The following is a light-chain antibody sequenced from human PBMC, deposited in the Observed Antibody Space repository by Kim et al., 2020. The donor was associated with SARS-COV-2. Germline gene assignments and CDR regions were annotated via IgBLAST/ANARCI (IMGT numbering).Light chain of an antibody. Sequence: VALGQTVRITCQGDSLRSYYATWYQQKPGQAPILVIYGKNNRPSGIPDRFSGSSSGNTASLTITGTRAGDEADYYCNARDSNDNVVFGGGTQLTVL. CDR3: NARDSNDNVV. V-gene: IGLV3-19*01. J-gene: IGLJ2*01. CDR2: GKN. CDR1: SLRSYY.